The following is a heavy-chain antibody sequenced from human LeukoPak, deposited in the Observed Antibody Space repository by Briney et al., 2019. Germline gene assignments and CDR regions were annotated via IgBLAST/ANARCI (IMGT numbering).Heavy chain of an antibody. J-gene: IGHJ5*02. CDR3: ASGVYCSSTSCYRGWFDP. CDR2: INHSGST. Sequence: TSGTLSLTCAVYGGSFSGYYWSWIRQPPGKGLEWIGEINHSGSTNYNPSLKSRVTISVDTSKNQFSLKLSSVTAADTAVYYCASGVYCSSTSCYRGWFDPWGQGTLVTVSS. V-gene: IGHV4-34*01. CDR1: GGSFSGYY. D-gene: IGHD2-2*01.